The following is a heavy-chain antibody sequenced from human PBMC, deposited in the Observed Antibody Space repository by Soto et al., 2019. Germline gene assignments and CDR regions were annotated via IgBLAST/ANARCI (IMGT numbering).Heavy chain of an antibody. Sequence: ASVKVSCKASGGTFSSYAISWVRQAPGQGLEWMGGIIPIFGTANYAQKFQGRVTITADESTSTAYMELSSLRSEDTAVYYCARGPAAPRPASDPTIDYWGQGTLVTV. V-gene: IGHV1-69*13. CDR2: IIPIFGTA. CDR1: GGTFSSYA. D-gene: IGHD6-25*01. CDR3: ARGPAAPRPASDPTIDY. J-gene: IGHJ4*02.